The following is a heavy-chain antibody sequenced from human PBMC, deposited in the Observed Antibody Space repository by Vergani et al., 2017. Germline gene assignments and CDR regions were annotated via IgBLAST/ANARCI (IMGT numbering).Heavy chain of an antibody. CDR3: ARGRRARHFDV. Sequence: QVQLQQWGAGLLKPSETLSLTCAVYGGSFSGYYWSWIRQPPGKGLEWIGEINHSGSTNYNPSLKSRVTISVDTSKNQFSLKLSSVTAADTAVYYCARGRRARHFDVWGRGTLVTVSS. D-gene: IGHD6-25*01. V-gene: IGHV4-34*01. J-gene: IGHJ2*01. CDR1: GGSFSGYY. CDR2: INHSGST.